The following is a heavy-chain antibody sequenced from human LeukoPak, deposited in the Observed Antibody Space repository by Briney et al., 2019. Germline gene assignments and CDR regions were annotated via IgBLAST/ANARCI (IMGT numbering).Heavy chain of an antibody. J-gene: IGHJ3*02. D-gene: IGHD6-19*01. CDR1: GYTFTSYG. V-gene: IGHV1-18*01. Sequence: ASVKVSCKASGYTFTSYGISWVRQAPGQGLEWMGWISAYNGNTNYAQKLHGRVTMTTDTSTSTAYMELWSLRSDDTAVYYCARDPGSGWSPHAFDIWGQRTMVTVSS. CDR2: ISAYNGNT. CDR3: ARDPGSGWSPHAFDI.